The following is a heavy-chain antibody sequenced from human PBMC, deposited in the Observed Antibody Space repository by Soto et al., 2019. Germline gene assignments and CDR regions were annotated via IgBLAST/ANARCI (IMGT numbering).Heavy chain of an antibody. D-gene: IGHD2-15*01. CDR3: ARERKHRTLVVVAATAVGPEWFDP. CDR2: ISAYNGNT. V-gene: IGHV1-18*01. Sequence: QVQLVQSGAEVKKPGASVKVSCKASGYTFTSYGISWVRQATGQGLEWMGWISAYNGNTNYAQKLQGRVTMTTDTSTSTAYMELRSLRSDDTAVYYSARERKHRTLVVVAATAVGPEWFDPWGQGTLVTVSS. CDR1: GYTFTSYG. J-gene: IGHJ5*02.